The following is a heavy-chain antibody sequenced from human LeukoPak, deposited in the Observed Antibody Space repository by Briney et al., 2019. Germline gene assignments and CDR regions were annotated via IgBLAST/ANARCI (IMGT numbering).Heavy chain of an antibody. CDR2: IYDIGIT. D-gene: IGHD6-13*01. Sequence: PSETLSLTCTVSGGSISGYYCSWIRQPPGKGLEWIGYIYDIGITNYNPSLKSRVTISVDTSKNQFSLKLSSVTAADTAVYYCARDPSAAAGYFDYWGQGALVTVSS. CDR3: ARDPSAAAGYFDY. J-gene: IGHJ4*02. V-gene: IGHV4-59*01. CDR1: GGSISGYY.